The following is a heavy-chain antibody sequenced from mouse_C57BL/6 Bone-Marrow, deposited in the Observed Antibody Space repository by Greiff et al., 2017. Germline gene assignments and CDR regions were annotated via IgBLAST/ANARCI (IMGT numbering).Heavy chain of an antibody. CDR1: GYSITSGYN. V-gene: IGHV3-1*02. CDR2: IQYSGST. D-gene: IGHD1-1*01. J-gene: IGHJ1*01. CDR3: TRGGSVVPHWYFDV. Sequence: EVKVEESGPDLVKPSQSLSLTCTVTGYSITSGYNWHWIRQFPGNKLEWMGYIQYSGSTNYNPSLKSRISITRDTSKNQFFLQLNSVTTEDTATYYCTRGGSVVPHWYFDVWGAVTTVTVSS.